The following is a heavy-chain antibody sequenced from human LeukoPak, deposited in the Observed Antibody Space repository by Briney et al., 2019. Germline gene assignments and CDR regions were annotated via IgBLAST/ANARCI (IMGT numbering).Heavy chain of an antibody. CDR2: ISSSRSNI. D-gene: IGHD6-13*01. J-gene: IGHJ4*02. CDR3: ARHPLGSNSWYWSGDY. Sequence: GGSLRLSCAASGFTLSTYTMKWVRQAPGKGLQWVSSISSSRSNIYYADSVKGRFTISRDNAKNSLYLQMNSKRTEVTAVYFGARHPLGSNSWYWSGDYWGQGTLVTVSS. CDR1: GFTLSTYT. V-gene: IGHV3-21*04.